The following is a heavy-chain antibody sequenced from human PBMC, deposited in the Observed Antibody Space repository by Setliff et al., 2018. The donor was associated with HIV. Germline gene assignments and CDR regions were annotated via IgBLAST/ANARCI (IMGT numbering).Heavy chain of an antibody. CDR3: ARVIDYGVLYWSYYMDV. J-gene: IGHJ6*03. CDR2: ISAYNGNT. D-gene: IGHD4-17*01. CDR1: GYTFTNYD. V-gene: IGHV1-18*01. Sequence: ASVKVSCKASGYTFTNYDINWVRQAPGQGLEWMGWISAYNGNTNYAQKLQGRVTMTTDTSTSTAYMELRSLRSDDTAVYYCARVIDYGVLYWSYYMDVWGKGTTVTVSS.